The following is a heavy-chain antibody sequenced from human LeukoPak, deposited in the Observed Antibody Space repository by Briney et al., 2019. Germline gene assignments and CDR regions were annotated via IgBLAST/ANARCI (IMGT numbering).Heavy chain of an antibody. D-gene: IGHD4-17*01. J-gene: IGHJ5*02. CDR1: GYTFTIYD. V-gene: IGHV1-8*01. Sequence: GASVKVSCKASGYTFTIYDINWVRQAAGQGLEWMGWMNPDSGNTDFAQKFQGRVTMTRNTSISTAYMELISLTSEDTAVYYCAVHLPGDYLDPWGQGTLVTVSS. CDR3: AVHLPGDYLDP. CDR2: MNPDSGNT.